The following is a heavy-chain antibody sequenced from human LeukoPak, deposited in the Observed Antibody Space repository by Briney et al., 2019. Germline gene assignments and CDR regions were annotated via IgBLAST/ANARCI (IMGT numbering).Heavy chain of an antibody. Sequence: SETLSLTCTVSGGSISSYSWSWIRQPPGKGREWVGYIYYSGSTNYNPSLKRRVTISVDPSKNQFSLTLSSVTAADTAVYSCARDHSYGYSSDAFDIWGQGTMVTVSS. CDR3: ARDHSYGYSSDAFDI. J-gene: IGHJ3*02. D-gene: IGHD5-18*01. CDR1: GGSISSYS. V-gene: IGHV4-59*01. CDR2: IYYSGST.